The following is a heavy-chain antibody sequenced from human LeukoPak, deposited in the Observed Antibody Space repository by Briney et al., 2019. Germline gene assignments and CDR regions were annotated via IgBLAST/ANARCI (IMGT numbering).Heavy chain of an antibody. D-gene: IGHD5-18*01. CDR3: ARFLGRIQLWPYYFDY. J-gene: IGHJ4*02. CDR2: ISAYNGDT. CDR1: GYTFSSYD. V-gene: IGHV1-18*01. Sequence: ASVKVSCKASGYTFSSYDISWVRQTPGQGLQWMGWISAYNGDTNSAQKLQGRVTMTTDTSTSTAYMELRSLRSDDTAVYYCARFLGRIQLWPYYFDYWGQGTLVTVSS.